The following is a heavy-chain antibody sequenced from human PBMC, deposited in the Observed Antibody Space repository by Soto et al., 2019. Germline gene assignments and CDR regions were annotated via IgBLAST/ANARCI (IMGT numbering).Heavy chain of an antibody. Sequence: PGGSLRLSCAASGFTFSSYEMNWVRQAPGKGLEWVSYISSSGSTIYYADSVKGRFTISRDNAKNSLYLQMNSLRAEDTAVYYCARDQAAAGYYYYYYGMDVWGQGTTVTVS. CDR1: GFTFSSYE. CDR2: ISSSGSTI. CDR3: ARDQAAAGYYYYYYGMDV. V-gene: IGHV3-48*03. D-gene: IGHD6-13*01. J-gene: IGHJ6*02.